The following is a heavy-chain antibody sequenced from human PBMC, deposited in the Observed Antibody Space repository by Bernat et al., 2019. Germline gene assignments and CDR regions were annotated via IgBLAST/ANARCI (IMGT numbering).Heavy chain of an antibody. CDR2: ISSSSSYI. CDR1: GFTFSSYS. CDR3: ARITGYCSGGSCYPADY. Sequence: EVQLVESGGGLVKPGGSLRLSCAASGFTFSSYSMNWVRQAPGKGLEWVSSISSSSSYIYYADSVKGRFTISRDNAKNSLYLQMNSLRAEDTAVYYCARITGYCSGGSCYPADYWGQGTLVTVSS. J-gene: IGHJ4*02. V-gene: IGHV3-21*01. D-gene: IGHD2-15*01.